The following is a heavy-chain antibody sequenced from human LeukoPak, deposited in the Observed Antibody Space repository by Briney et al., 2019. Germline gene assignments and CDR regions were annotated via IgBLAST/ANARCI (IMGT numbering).Heavy chain of an antibody. CDR2: ISYDGSNK. Sequence: GGSLRLSCAASGFTFRSYAMHWVRQAPGKGLEWVAVISYDGSNKYYVDSVKGRFTISRDNSKNTLYLQMNSLRAEDTAVYYCARGDYYDSSGYYDYWGQGTLVTVSS. D-gene: IGHD3-22*01. CDR1: GFTFRSYA. V-gene: IGHV3-30*04. CDR3: ARGDYYDSSGYYDY. J-gene: IGHJ4*02.